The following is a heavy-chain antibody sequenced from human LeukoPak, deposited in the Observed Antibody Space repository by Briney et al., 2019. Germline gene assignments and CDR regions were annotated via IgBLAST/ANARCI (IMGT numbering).Heavy chain of an antibody. J-gene: IGHJ4*02. CDR2: IYYSGNT. CDR3: GSGSYYFDY. V-gene: IGHV4-59*08. D-gene: IGHD3-10*01. Sequence: SETLSLTCTVSGGSMNNYYWTWIRQPPGKGLEWIGYIYYSGNTNYNPSLESRVTISIDTSKNQFSLRMSSVSAADTAVYYCGSGSYYFDYWGQGTLVTVST. CDR1: GGSMNNYY.